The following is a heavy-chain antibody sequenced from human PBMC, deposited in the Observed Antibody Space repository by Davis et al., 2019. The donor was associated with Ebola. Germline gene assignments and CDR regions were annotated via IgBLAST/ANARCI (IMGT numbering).Heavy chain of an antibody. CDR2: ISSSSSTI. Sequence: GESLKISCVASGFRFGDYAMHWVRQAPGKGLEWVSYISSSSSTIYYADSVKGRFTIYRDNAKNSLYLQMNSLRDEDTAVYYCARTAHIAGLHYGMDVWGQGTTVTVSS. D-gene: IGHD6-13*01. J-gene: IGHJ6*02. V-gene: IGHV3-48*02. CDR1: GFRFGDYA. CDR3: ARTAHIAGLHYGMDV.